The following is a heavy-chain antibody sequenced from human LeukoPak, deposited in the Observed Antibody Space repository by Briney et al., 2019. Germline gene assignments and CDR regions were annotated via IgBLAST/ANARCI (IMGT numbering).Heavy chain of an antibody. CDR3: AKEVWRRTVTTPLDY. CDR2: ISGSGGST. V-gene: IGHV3-23*01. Sequence: GRSLRLSCAASGFTFSSYAMSWVRQAPGKGLEWVSAISGSGGSTYYADSVKGRFTISRDNSKNTLYLQMNSLRAEDTAVYYCAKEVWRRTVTTPLDYWGQGTLDTVPS. J-gene: IGHJ4*02. CDR1: GFTFSSYA. D-gene: IGHD4-17*01.